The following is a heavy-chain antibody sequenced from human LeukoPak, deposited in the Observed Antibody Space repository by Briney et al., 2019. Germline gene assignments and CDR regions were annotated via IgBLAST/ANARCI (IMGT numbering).Heavy chain of an antibody. V-gene: IGHV7-4-1*02. J-gene: IGHJ4*02. CDR2: INTNTGSP. Sequence: ASVKVSCKASGYTFTSYAMNWVRQAPGQGLEWMGWINTNTGSPTYAQGFTGGLVFSLDTSVSTPYLQISRLKAEDTAVYNCARGPYDYVWGSYRRPVYFDYWGQGTLVTVSS. D-gene: IGHD3-16*02. CDR3: ARGPYDYVWGSYRRPVYFDY. CDR1: GYTFTSYA.